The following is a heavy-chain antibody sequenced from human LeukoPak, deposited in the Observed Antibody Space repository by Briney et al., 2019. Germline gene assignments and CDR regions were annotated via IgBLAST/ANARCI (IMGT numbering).Heavy chain of an antibody. D-gene: IGHD3-10*01. CDR3: ARGYYGSGSYYYYYYYMDV. Sequence: ASVKVSCKASGYTFTSYDINWVRQAPGQGLEWMGWMNPNSGNTGYAQKFQGRVTMTRNTSISTAYMELSSLRSEDTAVYYCARGYYGSGSYYYYYYYMDVWGKGTTVTVSS. CDR1: GYTFTSYD. J-gene: IGHJ6*03. V-gene: IGHV1-8*01. CDR2: MNPNSGNT.